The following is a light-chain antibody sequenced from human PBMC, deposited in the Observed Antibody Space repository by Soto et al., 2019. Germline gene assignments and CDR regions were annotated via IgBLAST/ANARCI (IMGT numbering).Light chain of an antibody. Sequence: DIQLTTSPSSLSASIGDRVTLTCLASQSISSYLNWYQQKPGKAPKRLIYAASSLQSGVPSRFSGSGSGTEFTLTISSLQPEDFATYYCLQHNSYPLTFAGGTKVDIK. V-gene: IGKV1-17*01. CDR1: QSISSY. CDR2: AAS. J-gene: IGKJ4*01. CDR3: LQHNSYPLT.